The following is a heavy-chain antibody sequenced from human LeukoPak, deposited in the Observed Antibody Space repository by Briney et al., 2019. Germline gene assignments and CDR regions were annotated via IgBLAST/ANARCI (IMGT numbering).Heavy chain of an antibody. V-gene: IGHV4-34*01. CDR3: ARESNQYGSGSYYRIVLRWFDP. Sequence: SETLSLTCAVYGGSFSGYYWSWIRQPPGKGLEWIGEINHSGSTNYNPSLKSRVTISVDTSKNQFSLKLSSVTAADTAVYYCARESNQYGSGSYYRIVLRWFDPWGQGTLVTVSS. D-gene: IGHD3-10*01. J-gene: IGHJ5*02. CDR1: GGSFSGYY. CDR2: INHSGST.